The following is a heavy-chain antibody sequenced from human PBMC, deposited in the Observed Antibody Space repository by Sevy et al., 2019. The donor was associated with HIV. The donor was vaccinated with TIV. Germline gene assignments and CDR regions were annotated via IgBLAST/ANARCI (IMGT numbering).Heavy chain of an antibody. V-gene: IGHV5-51*01. CDR1: GNSFSNYW. J-gene: IGHJ4*02. CDR2: IYPGDSDT. Sequence: GGSLKISCKGSGNSFSNYWIGLVRQMPGKGLEWVGIIYPGDSDTRYSPSFQGQVTISADKSISTAYLQWSSLKASDTAMYYCARGPSYSTGWYSPFDYWGQGSLVTVSS. CDR3: ARGPSYSTGWYSPFDY. D-gene: IGHD6-19*01.